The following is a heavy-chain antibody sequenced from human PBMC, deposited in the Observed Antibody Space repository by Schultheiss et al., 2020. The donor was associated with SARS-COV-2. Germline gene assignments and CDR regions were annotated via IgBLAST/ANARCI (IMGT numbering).Heavy chain of an antibody. CDR2: ISYDGSNK. D-gene: IGHD2/OR15-2a*01. J-gene: IGHJ4*02. V-gene: IGHV3-30*04. Sequence: GGSLRLSCAASGFTFSSYAMHWVRQAPGKGLEWVAVISYDGSNKYYADSVKGRFTISRDNAKNSLYLQMNSLRAEDTAVYYCARDLAPSIWGQGTLVTVSS. CDR3: ARDLAPSI. CDR1: GFTFSSYA.